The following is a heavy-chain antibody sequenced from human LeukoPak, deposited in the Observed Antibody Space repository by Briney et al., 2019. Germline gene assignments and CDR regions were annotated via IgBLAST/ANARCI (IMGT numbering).Heavy chain of an antibody. D-gene: IGHD2-2*01. CDR1: GGSFSGYY. J-gene: IGHJ4*02. V-gene: IGHV4-34*01. CDR3: ARAQPTASRLANLRY. Sequence: KPSETLSLPCAVYGGSFSGYYWSWIRQPPGKGLEWIGEINHSGSTNYNPSLKSRVTISVDTSKNQSSLKLSSVTAADTAVYYCARAQPTASRLANLRYWGQGTLVTVSS. CDR2: INHSGST.